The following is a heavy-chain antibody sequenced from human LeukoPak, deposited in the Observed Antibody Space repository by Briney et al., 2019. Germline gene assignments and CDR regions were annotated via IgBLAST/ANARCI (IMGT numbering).Heavy chain of an antibody. CDR2: IYSGGST. CDR1: GFTVSSNY. V-gene: IGHV3-66*01. Sequence: GGSLRLSCAASGFTVSSNYMSWDRQAPGKGLEWVSVIYSGGSTYYADSVKGRFTISRDNSKNTLYLQMNSLRAEDTAVYYCARDREPGIAAAGGFDYWGQGTLVTVSS. CDR3: ARDREPGIAAAGGFDY. D-gene: IGHD6-13*01. J-gene: IGHJ4*02.